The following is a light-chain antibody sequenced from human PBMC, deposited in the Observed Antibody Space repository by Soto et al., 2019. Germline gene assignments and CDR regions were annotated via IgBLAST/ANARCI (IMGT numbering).Light chain of an antibody. CDR1: QSVGSD. CDR2: DIF. Sequence: EIVLTQSPRTLPLSQGERATLSCRASQSVGSDLAWYQQKPGQAPRLVIYDIFTRDTGVPTRISGSGSGTEFTLTISSLQSEDFAVYYCQQYNSWPLTFGGGTKVDIK. CDR3: QQYNSWPLT. V-gene: IGKV3D-15*01. J-gene: IGKJ4*01.